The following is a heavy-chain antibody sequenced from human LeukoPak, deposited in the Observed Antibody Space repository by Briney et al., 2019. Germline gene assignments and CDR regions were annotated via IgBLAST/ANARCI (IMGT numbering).Heavy chain of an antibody. CDR1: GGSISSYY. Sequence: SETLSLTCTVSGGSISSYYWSWIRQPPGKGLEWIGYISSSGSTNYNPSLKSRVTISVDTSNNQFSLKLSSVTAADTAVYYCARGFPSIAARVLRIYYYYGMDVWGQGTTVTVSS. V-gene: IGHV4-59*01. D-gene: IGHD6-6*01. CDR2: ISSSGST. CDR3: ARGFPSIAARVLRIYYYYGMDV. J-gene: IGHJ6*02.